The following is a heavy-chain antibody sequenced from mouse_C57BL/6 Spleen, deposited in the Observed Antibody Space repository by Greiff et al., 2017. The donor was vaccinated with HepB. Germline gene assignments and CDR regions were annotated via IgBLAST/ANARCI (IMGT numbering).Heavy chain of an antibody. V-gene: IGHV5-9-1*02. Sequence: DVMLVESGEGLVKPGGSLKLSCAASGFTFSSYAMSWVRQTPEKRLEWVAYISSGGDYIYYADTVKGRFTISRDNARNTLYLQMSSLKSEDTAMYYCTNYYGSSSWFAYWGQGTLVTVSA. CDR1: GFTFSSYA. CDR2: ISSGGDYI. CDR3: TNYYGSSSWFAY. D-gene: IGHD1-1*01. J-gene: IGHJ3*01.